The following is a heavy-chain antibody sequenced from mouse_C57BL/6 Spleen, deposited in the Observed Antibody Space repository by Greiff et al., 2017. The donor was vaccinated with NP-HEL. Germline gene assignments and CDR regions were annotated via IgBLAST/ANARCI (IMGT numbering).Heavy chain of an antibody. Sequence: QVQLQQPGAELVKPGASVKMSCKASGYSFTSYWITWVKQRPGQGLEWIGDIYPGSGSTNYNEKFKSKATLTVDTSSSTAYMQLSSLTSEDSAVYYCARKGNYYSNYGYAMDYWGQGTSVTVSS. CDR2: IYPGSGST. D-gene: IGHD2-5*01. CDR1: GYSFTSYW. CDR3: ARKGNYYSNYGYAMDY. V-gene: IGHV1-55*01. J-gene: IGHJ4*01.